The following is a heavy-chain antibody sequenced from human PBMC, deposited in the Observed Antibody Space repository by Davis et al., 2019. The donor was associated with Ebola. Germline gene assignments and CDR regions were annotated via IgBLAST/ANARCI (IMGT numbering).Heavy chain of an antibody. CDR1: GFTFSNFY. CDR3: ARGAAGSGVHFDP. CDR2: INTDGSST. Sequence: GESLKISCAASGFTFSNFYIHWVRQAPGKGLVWVSRINTDGSSTNYADSVKGRFTISRDNAKNTLYLQMNSLRAEDTAVYFCARGAAGSGVHFDPWGQGTLVTVSS. D-gene: IGHD2-15*01. J-gene: IGHJ5*02. V-gene: IGHV3-74*01.